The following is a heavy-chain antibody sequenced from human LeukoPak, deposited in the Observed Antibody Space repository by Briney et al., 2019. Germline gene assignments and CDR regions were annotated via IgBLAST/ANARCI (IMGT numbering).Heavy chain of an antibody. CDR2: IYYSGST. V-gene: IGHV4-31*03. J-gene: IGHJ4*02. CDR1: GGSISSGGYH. Sequence: PSQTLSLTCTVSGGSISSGGYHWSWIRQHPGKGLEWIGYIYYSGSTYYNPSLKSRVTISVDTSKNQFSLKLSSVTAADTAVYYCARDGAGHGHNWNSFDYWGQGTLVTVSS. D-gene: IGHD1-20*01. CDR3: ARDGAGHGHNWNSFDY.